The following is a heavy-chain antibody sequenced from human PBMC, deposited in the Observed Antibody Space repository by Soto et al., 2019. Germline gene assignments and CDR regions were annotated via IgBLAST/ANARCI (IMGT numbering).Heavy chain of an antibody. CDR1: GFTFSSYG. D-gene: IGHD1-26*01. J-gene: IGHJ4*02. CDR2: ISYDGSNK. V-gene: IGHV3-30*18. Sequence: GGSLRLSCAASGFTFSSYGMHWVRQAPGKGLEWVAVISYDGSNKYYADSVKGRFTISRDNSKNTLYLQMNSLRAEDTAVYYCAKVAYSGSYFDSWGQGTLVTVSS. CDR3: AKVAYSGSYFDS.